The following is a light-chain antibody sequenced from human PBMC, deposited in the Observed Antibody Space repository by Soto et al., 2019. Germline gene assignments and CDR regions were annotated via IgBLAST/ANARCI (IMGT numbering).Light chain of an antibody. J-gene: IGLJ3*02. CDR3: ETWDGNTRV. CDR2: LEGSGSY. Sequence: QLVLTQSSSASASLGSSVKLTCTLSSGHGSYIIAWHQQQPGKAPRYLMKLEGSGSYNKGSGVPDRFSGSSSGADRYLTISNLQFEDEADYYCETWDGNTRVFGGGTKLTVL. CDR1: SGHGSYI. V-gene: IGLV4-60*02.